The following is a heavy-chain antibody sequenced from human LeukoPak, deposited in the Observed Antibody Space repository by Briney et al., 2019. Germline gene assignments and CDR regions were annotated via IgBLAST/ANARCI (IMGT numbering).Heavy chain of an antibody. Sequence: SETLSLTCSVFGGSITRYYWSWIRQPPGKGLEWIGYTHYSGSTNYNPSLKSRVIISVDTSKNQLSLKLSSVTAADTAVYYCARDLDNSGWYVFDYWGQGNLVTVSS. D-gene: IGHD6-19*01. CDR2: THYSGST. CDR3: ARDLDNSGWYVFDY. CDR1: GGSITRYY. V-gene: IGHV4-59*01. J-gene: IGHJ4*02.